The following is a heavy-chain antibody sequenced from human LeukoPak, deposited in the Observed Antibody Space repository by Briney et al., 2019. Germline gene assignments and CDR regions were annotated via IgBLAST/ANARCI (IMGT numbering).Heavy chain of an antibody. CDR2: IYQSGSA. CDR3: ARGPRGYFDY. V-gene: IGHV4-30-2*01. D-gene: IGHD3-10*01. J-gene: IGHJ4*02. CDR1: GASVSSIGYS. Sequence: PSQTLSLTCGVSGASVSSIGYSWRWLRQPPGRGLEWIGYIYQSGSASYNPSLQSRVTISIDKSKNQFSLNLSSVPAADTAVYYCARGPRGYFDYWGQGTLVTVPS.